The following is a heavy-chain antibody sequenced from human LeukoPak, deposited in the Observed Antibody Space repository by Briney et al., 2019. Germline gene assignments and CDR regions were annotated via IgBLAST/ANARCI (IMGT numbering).Heavy chain of an antibody. CDR2: TSSSSAV. J-gene: IGHJ4*02. Sequence: QPGGSLRLSCAASGFTFSSYSMNWVRQAPGKGLEWVSYTSSSSAVNYADSVKGRFTISRDMAKNSLYLQMNSLRDEDTAVYYCARGRGILKDASIQYYFDNWGQGTLVTVSS. V-gene: IGHV3-48*02. CDR3: ARGRGILKDASIQYYFDN. CDR1: GFTFSSYS. D-gene: IGHD2-2*01.